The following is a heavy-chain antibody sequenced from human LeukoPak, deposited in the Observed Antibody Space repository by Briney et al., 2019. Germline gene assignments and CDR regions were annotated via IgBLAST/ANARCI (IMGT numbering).Heavy chain of an antibody. D-gene: IGHD1-26*01. CDR1: GFTFSSYS. J-gene: IGHJ4*02. V-gene: IGHV3-48*01. CDR3: ARGRQWELPHYLDF. Sequence: LAGGSLRLSCAASGFTFSSYSMNWVRQAPGKGLEWVSYISSSSSTIYYADSVKGRFAISRDNAKNSVDLQMNSLRAEDTAVYYCARGRQWELPHYLDFWGQGTLVTVSS. CDR2: ISSSSSTI.